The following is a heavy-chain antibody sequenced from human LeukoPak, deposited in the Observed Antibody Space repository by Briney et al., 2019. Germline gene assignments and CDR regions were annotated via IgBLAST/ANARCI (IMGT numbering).Heavy chain of an antibody. CDR2: ISYDGSNK. V-gene: IGHV3-30*18. D-gene: IGHD3-3*01. CDR1: GFTFSSYG. CDR3: AKEIYDCWSGPLLLYGMDV. J-gene: IGHJ6*02. Sequence: GGSLRLSCAASGFTFSSYGMHWVRQAPGKGLEWVAVISYDGSNKYYADSVKGRFAISRDNSKNTLYLQMNSLRAEDTAVYYCAKEIYDCWSGPLLLYGMDVWGQGTTVTVSS.